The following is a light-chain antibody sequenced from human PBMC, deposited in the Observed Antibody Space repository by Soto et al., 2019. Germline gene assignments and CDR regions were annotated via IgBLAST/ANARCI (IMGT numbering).Light chain of an antibody. CDR1: QSLLHSNGYNY. CDR2: LGS. CDR3: MQALQTPGT. J-gene: IGKJ4*01. Sequence: DLVMTQSPLSLPVTPGEPASISCRSSQSLLHSNGYNYLDWYLQKPGQSPQLLIYLGSNRASGVPDRFSGSGSGTDFTLKISRVEAEDVGVYYCMQALQTPGTFCGGTKVEIK. V-gene: IGKV2-28*01.